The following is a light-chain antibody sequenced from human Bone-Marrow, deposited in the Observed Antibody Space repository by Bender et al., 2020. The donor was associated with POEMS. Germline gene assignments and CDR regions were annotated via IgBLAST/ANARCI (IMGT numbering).Light chain of an antibody. CDR2: AVS. CDR1: SGDVGSYNY. CDR3: NSYAGSSTPVV. J-gene: IGLJ2*01. Sequence: QSALTQPRSVSGSPGQSVTISCTGTSGDVGSYNYVSWYQQPPGKAPKLMIYAVSERPSGVPDRFSGSKSGTTASLTISDLQADDGADYYCNSYAGSSTPVVFGGGTTLTVL. V-gene: IGLV2-11*01.